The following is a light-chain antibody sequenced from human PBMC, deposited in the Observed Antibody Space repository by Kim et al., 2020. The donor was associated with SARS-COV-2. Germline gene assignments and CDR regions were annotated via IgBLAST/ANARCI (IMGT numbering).Light chain of an antibody. J-gene: IGKJ4*01. CDR3: QQYKNLVT. CDR2: DAS. Sequence: DIQMTQSPSSRSASVGDRVTITCQASQDISNYLNWYQQKPGKAPKLLIYDASNLETGVPSRFSGSGSGTDFTFTINSVQPEDIGTYYCQQYKNLVTFGGGTKVDIK. CDR1: QDISNY. V-gene: IGKV1-33*01.